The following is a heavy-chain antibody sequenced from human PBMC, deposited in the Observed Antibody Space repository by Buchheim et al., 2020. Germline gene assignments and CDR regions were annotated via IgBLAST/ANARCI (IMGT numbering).Heavy chain of an antibody. V-gene: IGHV3-7*01. Sequence: EVQLVESGGGLVQPGGSLRLSCAASKFTFSSYWMSWVRQAPGKGLEWVATLKDDGREQYYVDSVKGRFTISRDNAKNSLFLQMNSLRVEDTAVYYCARGRWGGTGPDYWGQGTL. D-gene: IGHD1-1*01. CDR3: ARGRWGGTGPDY. CDR2: LKDDGREQ. J-gene: IGHJ4*02. CDR1: KFTFSSYW.